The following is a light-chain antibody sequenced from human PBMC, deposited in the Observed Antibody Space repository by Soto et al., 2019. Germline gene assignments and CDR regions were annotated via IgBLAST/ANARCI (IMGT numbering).Light chain of an antibody. CDR3: ETWGSITHTV. J-gene: IGLJ3*02. CDR1: SGHSSDI. CDR2: LEGSGSH. V-gene: IGLV4-60*02. Sequence: QLVLTQSSSASASLGSSVKLTCTLSSGHSSDIIAWHQQQPGKAPRYLMKLEGSGSHNKGSGVPDRFSGSSAGADRYLTIANLQYEDDADYYCETWGSITHTVFGGGTKLTVL.